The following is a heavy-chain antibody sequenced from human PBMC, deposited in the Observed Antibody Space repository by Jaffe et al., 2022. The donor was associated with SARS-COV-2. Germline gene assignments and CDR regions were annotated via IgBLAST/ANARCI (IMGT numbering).Heavy chain of an antibody. CDR3: ARVPHWGVPAAMYYYGMDV. J-gene: IGHJ6*02. CDR2: INSDGSST. D-gene: IGHD2-2*01. CDR1: GFTFSSYW. V-gene: IGHV3-74*01. Sequence: EVQLVESGGGLVQPGGSLRLSCAASGFTFSSYWMHWVRQAPGKGLVWVSRINSDGSSTSYADSVKGRFTISRDNAKNTLYLQMNSLRAEDTAVYYCARVPHWGVPAAMYYYGMDVWGQGTTVTVSS.